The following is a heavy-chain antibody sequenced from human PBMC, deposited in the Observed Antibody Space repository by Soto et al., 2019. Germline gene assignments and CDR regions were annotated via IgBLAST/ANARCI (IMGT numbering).Heavy chain of an antibody. CDR1: GFTFSSYA. V-gene: IGHV3-30-3*01. J-gene: IGHJ6*02. CDR2: ISYDGSNK. Sequence: GGSLRLSCAASGFTFSSYAMHGVRQAPGKGLEWVAVISYDGSNKYYADSVKGRFTISRDNSKNTLYLQMNSLRAEDTAVYYCARSSVAFNYYYYGMDVWGQGTTVTVSS. CDR3: ARSSVAFNYYYYGMDV.